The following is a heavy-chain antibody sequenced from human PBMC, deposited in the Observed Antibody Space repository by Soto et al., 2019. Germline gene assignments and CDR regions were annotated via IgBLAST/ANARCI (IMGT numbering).Heavy chain of an antibody. Sequence: SETLSLTCAVYGGSFIGYYGILISQPPGKWLEWIVEINHSGSANYNPSLKSRVTITVDTSKNQFSLKLSSVTAADTAVYYCARGRGYSGRIPNPRWFDPWGQGTLVTV. CDR1: GGSFIGYY. CDR2: INHSGSA. V-gene: IGHV4-34*01. J-gene: IGHJ5*02. D-gene: IGHD5-12*01. CDR3: ARGRGYSGRIPNPRWFDP.